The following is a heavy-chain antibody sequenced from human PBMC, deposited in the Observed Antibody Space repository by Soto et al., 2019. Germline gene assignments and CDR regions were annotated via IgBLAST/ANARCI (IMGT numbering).Heavy chain of an antibody. D-gene: IGHD3-3*01. Sequence: VRLSCAASGFTFSVQWMSWVRQAPGKGLEWVATINQDVSERYYVDSVKGRFSISRDNAKNSLYLQMNSLRAEDTAVYYCTTEEWYYFPSWGQGTLVTVSS. J-gene: IGHJ4*02. V-gene: IGHV3-7*03. CDR3: TTEEWYYFPS. CDR1: GFTFSVQW. CDR2: INQDVSER.